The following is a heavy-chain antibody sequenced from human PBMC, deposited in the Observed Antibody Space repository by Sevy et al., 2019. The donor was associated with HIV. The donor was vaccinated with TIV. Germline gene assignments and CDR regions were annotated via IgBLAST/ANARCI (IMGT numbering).Heavy chain of an antibody. CDR1: GYSFTSHW. CDR3: ATSRSGYFDGSGYYIY. V-gene: IGHV5-51*01. D-gene: IGHD3-22*01. CDR2: IFPDDSDT. Sequence: GESLKISRQGSGYSFTSHWIAWVRQMPGKGLEWMGIIFPDDSDTRYIPSFQGQVTFSADKSIFTAYLQWSSLRASDTAIYYCATSRSGYFDGSGYYIYWGQGTQVTVSS. J-gene: IGHJ4*01.